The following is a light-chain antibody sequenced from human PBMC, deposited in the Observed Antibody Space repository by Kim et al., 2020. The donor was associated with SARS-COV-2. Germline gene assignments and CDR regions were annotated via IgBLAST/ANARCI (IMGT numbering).Light chain of an antibody. CDR3: QQYNSYSIT. Sequence: DIQMTQSPSSLSASVGDRVTITCRASQTISSLLAWYQQKPGEAPKLLIYKASSLESGVPSRFSGSGSGTEFTLTISTLQPDDFATYCCQQYNSYSITFGQGTRLEIK. J-gene: IGKJ5*01. CDR1: QTISSL. CDR2: KAS. V-gene: IGKV1-5*03.